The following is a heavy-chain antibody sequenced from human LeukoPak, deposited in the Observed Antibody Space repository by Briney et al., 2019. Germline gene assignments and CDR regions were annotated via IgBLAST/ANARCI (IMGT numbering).Heavy chain of an antibody. Sequence: GGSLRLSCAASGFTFSGSAMHWVRQAFGKGLEWVGRIRSKANSYATAYAASVKGRFTISRDDSKNTAYLQMNSLKTEDTAVYYCTRPGGGSYYYYYYMDVWGKGTTVTVSS. D-gene: IGHD1-26*01. J-gene: IGHJ6*03. CDR3: TRPGGGSYYYYYYMDV. V-gene: IGHV3-73*01. CDR2: IRSKANSYAT. CDR1: GFTFSGSA.